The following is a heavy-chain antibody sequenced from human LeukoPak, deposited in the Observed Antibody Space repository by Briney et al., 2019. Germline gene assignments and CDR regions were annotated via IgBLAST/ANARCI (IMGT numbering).Heavy chain of an antibody. CDR1: GFTFSSYA. CDR3: AKGNYDFWSGYPGLSYFDY. J-gene: IGHJ4*02. D-gene: IGHD3-3*01. CDR2: ISGSGVAT. V-gene: IGHV3-23*01. Sequence: GGSLRLSCAASGFTFSSYAMSWVRQAPGKGLEWVSAISGSGVATYYADSVKGRFTISRDNSKNTLYLQMNSLRAGDTAVYYCAKGNYDFWSGYPGLSYFDYWGQGTLVTVSS.